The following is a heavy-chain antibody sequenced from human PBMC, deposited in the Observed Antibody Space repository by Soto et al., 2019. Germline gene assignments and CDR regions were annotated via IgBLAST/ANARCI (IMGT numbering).Heavy chain of an antibody. D-gene: IGHD3-22*01. CDR3: ARGSDSSGYYGSGWFDP. J-gene: IGHJ5*02. Sequence: GASVKVSCKASGGTFSSYAISWVRQAPGQGLEWMGGIIPIFGTANYAQKFQGRVTITADESSSTAYMELSSLRSEDTAVYYCARGSDSSGYYGSGWFDPWGQGTLVTVSS. CDR2: IIPIFGTA. CDR1: GGTFSSYA. V-gene: IGHV1-69*13.